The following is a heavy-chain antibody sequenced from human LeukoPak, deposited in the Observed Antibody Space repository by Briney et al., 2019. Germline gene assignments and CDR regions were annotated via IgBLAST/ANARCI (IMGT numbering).Heavy chain of an antibody. CDR2: INPNSGGT. Sequence: ASVKVSCKASGYTSTGYYMHWVRQAPGQGLEWMGWINPNSGGTNYAQKFQGRVTMTRDTSISTVYMELSRLRSDDTAVYYCARGRSSSSAADYWGQGTLVTVSS. J-gene: IGHJ4*02. CDR3: ARGRSSSSAADY. CDR1: GYTSTGYY. D-gene: IGHD6-6*01. V-gene: IGHV1-2*02.